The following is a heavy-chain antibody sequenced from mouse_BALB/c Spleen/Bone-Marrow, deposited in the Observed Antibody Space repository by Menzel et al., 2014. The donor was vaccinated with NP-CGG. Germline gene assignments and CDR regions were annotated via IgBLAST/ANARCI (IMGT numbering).Heavy chain of an antibody. J-gene: IGHJ4*01. CDR3: ARSGKVRNAMDY. V-gene: IGHV1-67*01. CDR1: GYTFTAYA. D-gene: IGHD2-14*01. Sequence: VKLMESGAELVRPGVSVKISCKGSGYTFTAYAVHWVKQSHTKSLEWIGLISSYYGDATYNQKFKGKATMTVDKSSSTAFLELARLTSEDSAICYCARSGKVRNAMDYWGQGTSVTVSS. CDR2: ISSYYGDA.